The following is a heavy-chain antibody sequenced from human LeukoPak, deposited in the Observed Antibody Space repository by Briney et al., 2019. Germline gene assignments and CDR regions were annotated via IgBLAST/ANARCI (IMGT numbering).Heavy chain of an antibody. Sequence: SETLSLTCGVSGGSISGTNWWSWVRQPPGQGLEWIGEISLAGQTNFNPSLNGRVTMSLDKSSNQLSLHLTSVTAADTATYFCSRESGPFCPLGYWGQGTLVIVSS. CDR2: ISLAGQT. CDR3: SRESGPFCPLGY. V-gene: IGHV4/OR15-8*02. D-gene: IGHD1-26*01. J-gene: IGHJ4*02. CDR1: GGSISGTNW.